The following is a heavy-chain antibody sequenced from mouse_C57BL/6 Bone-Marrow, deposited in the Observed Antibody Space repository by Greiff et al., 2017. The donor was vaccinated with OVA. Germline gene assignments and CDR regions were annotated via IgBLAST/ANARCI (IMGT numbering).Heavy chain of an antibody. CDR3: ATSLAY. CDR1: GYTFTSYW. CDR2: IHPNSGST. J-gene: IGHJ3*01. Sequence: VQLQQPGAELVKPGASVKLSCKASGYTFTSYWMHWVKQRPGQGLEWIGMIHPNSGSTNYNEKFKSKATLTVDKSSSTAYMHLSSLTSEDSAVYYCATSLAYWGQGTLVTVSA. V-gene: IGHV1-64*01.